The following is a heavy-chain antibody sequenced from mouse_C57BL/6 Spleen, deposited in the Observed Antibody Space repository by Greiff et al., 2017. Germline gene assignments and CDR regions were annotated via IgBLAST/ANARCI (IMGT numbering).Heavy chain of an antibody. CDR2: INPSSGYT. V-gene: IGHV1-7*01. CDR1: GYTFTSYW. D-gene: IGHD2-4*01. J-gene: IGHJ3*01. Sequence: VQLQQSGAELVKPGASVKLSCKASGYTFTSYWMHWVKQRPGQGLEWIGYINPSSGYTKYNQKFKDKVTLTADKSSSTAYMQLSSLTYEDSAVYYCARSDYDAWFAYWGQGTLVTVSA. CDR3: ARSDYDAWFAY.